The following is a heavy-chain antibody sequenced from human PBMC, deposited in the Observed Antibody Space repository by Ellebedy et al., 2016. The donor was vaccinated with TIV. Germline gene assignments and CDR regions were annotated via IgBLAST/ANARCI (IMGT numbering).Heavy chain of an antibody. Sequence: GGSLRLSCGASGISFRCYWMTWVSQAPGKGLEWVANINQGGSDKYYVDSVKRGFTVSRDNAKNSLYLQMSSLRAEDTAVYYCATDGSYGDYRSPTHAFVIWGQGTLVIVSS. D-gene: IGHD4-17*01. CDR1: GISFRCYW. CDR2: INQGGSDK. J-gene: IGHJ3*02. CDR3: ATDGSYGDYRSPTHAFVI. V-gene: IGHV3-7*01.